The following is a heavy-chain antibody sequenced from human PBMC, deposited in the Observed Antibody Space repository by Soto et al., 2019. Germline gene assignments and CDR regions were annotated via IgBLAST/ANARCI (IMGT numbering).Heavy chain of an antibody. CDR2: ISRSSSYI. J-gene: IGHJ4*02. CDR1: GFTFSSYS. Sequence: EVQLVESGGGLVKPGGSLTLSCAASGFTFSSYSMNWVRQAPGKGLEWVSSISRSSSYIYYADSVKGRFTISRDNAKNSLSLQMNSLRAEDTAVYYCERFYSSSSDYWGQGTQVTVSS. D-gene: IGHD6-6*01. V-gene: IGHV3-21*01. CDR3: ERFYSSSSDY.